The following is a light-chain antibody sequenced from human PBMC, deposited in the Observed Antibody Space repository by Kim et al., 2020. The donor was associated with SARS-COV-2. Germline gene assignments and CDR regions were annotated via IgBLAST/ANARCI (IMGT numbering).Light chain of an antibody. J-gene: IGKJ2*01. Sequence: LSLSPGERATLSCRASQSVRSYLAWFQHKPGQAVRLLIYDASKRATGIPARFSGSGSGTDFTLTISSLEPEDFAVYYCQQRDSGYTFGQGTKLEI. CDR3: QQRDSGYT. V-gene: IGKV3-11*01. CDR2: DAS. CDR1: QSVRSY.